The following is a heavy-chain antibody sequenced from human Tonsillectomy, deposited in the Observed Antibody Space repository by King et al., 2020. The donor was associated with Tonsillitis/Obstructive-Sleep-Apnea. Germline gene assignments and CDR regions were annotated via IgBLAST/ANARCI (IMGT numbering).Heavy chain of an antibody. CDR3: ARRLRGRVVDNWFDP. CDR2: NNYSGST. D-gene: IGHD3-22*01. J-gene: IGHJ5*02. Sequence: VQLQESGPGLVKPSETLSLTCTVSDGSISSYYWSWLRQPPGRGLEWRGYNNYSGSTNYNPSLKSRVTISVDTSTNQFSLKLSSVRAGDTAVYYCARRLRGRVVDNWFDPWGQGTLGTVSS. CDR1: DGSISSYY. V-gene: IGHV4-59*08.